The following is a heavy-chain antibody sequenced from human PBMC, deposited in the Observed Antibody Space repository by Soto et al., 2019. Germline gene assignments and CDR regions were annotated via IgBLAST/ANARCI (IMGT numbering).Heavy chain of an antibody. Sequence: QVHLVQSGAEVKKPGSSVKVSCKASGGTFSRYAINWVRQAPGHGLEWMGGIIPMFGKANYAQKFQDRVTITADESTSTGYMELRSLTSEDTAVYYCARDGTLYDSSGYYYLYWGQGTLVTVSS. D-gene: IGHD3-22*01. J-gene: IGHJ4*02. CDR3: ARDGTLYDSSGYYYLY. V-gene: IGHV1-69*01. CDR1: GGTFSRYA. CDR2: IIPMFGKA.